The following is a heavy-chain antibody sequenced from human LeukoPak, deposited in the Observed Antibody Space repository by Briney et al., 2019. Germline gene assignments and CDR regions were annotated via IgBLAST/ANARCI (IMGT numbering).Heavy chain of an antibody. V-gene: IGHV4-30-4*01. CDR2: IYYSGST. CDR1: GGSISSGDYY. CDR3: ARVVAYYDSSGSSEYFQH. Sequence: SETLSLTCTVSGGSISSGDYYWSWIRQPPGKGLEWIGYIYYSGSTYYNPSLKSRVTISVDTSKNQFSLKLSSVTAADTAVYYCARVVAYYDSSGSSEYFQHWGLGTLVTVSS. D-gene: IGHD3-22*01. J-gene: IGHJ1*01.